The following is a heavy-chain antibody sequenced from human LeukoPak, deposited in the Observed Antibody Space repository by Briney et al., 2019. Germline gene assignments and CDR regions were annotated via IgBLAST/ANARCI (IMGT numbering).Heavy chain of an antibody. J-gene: IGHJ6*03. CDR3: AKDVQYYYGSGTYMDV. CDR2: IRYDGSNK. V-gene: IGHV3-30*02. CDR1: GFTFSSYG. Sequence: GGSLRLSCAASGFTFSSYGMHWVRQAPGKGLERVAFIRYDGSNKYYADSVKGRLTISRDNSKNTLYLQMNSLRAEDTAVYYCAKDVQYYYGSGTYMDVWGKGTTVTISS. D-gene: IGHD3-10*01.